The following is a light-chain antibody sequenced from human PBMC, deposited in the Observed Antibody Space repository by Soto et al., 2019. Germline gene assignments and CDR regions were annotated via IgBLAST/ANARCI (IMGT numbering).Light chain of an antibody. CDR3: SSYAGSNNLV. CDR1: SSDVGGYDY. CDR2: EVT. V-gene: IGLV2-8*01. J-gene: IGLJ1*01. Sequence: QSVLTQPPSASGSPGQSVTISCTGTSSDVGGYDYVSWYQQHPGKAPKLMIYEVTKRPSGVPDRFSGSKSGNTASLTVSGLQAEDEAEYYCSSYAGSNNLVFGTGTKLTVL.